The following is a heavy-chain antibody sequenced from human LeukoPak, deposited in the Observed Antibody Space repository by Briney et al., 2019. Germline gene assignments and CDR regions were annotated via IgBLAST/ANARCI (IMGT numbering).Heavy chain of an antibody. V-gene: IGHV4-30-2*02. D-gene: IGHD3-16*02. CDR3: AGAHYDYVWGSYPRLGAFDI. CDR1: GGSISSGGYS. J-gene: IGHJ3*02. Sequence: PSETLSLTCAVSGGSISSGGYSWSWIRQPPGKGLEWIGYIYHSGSTYYNPSLKSRVTISVDTSKNQFSLKLSSVTAADTAVYYCAGAHYDYVWGSYPRLGAFDIWGQGTMVTVSS. CDR2: IYHSGST.